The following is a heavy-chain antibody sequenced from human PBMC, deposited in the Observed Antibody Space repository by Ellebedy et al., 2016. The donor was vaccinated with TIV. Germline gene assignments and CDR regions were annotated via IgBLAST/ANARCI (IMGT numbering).Heavy chain of an antibody. CDR3: ARDPEYGDYVKNYFDY. Sequence: GESLKISCAASGFTFSNAWMSWVRQAPGKGLEWVSAISGSGGSTYYADSVKGRFTISRDNSKNTLYLQMNSLRAEDTAVYYCARDPEYGDYVKNYFDYWGQGTLVTVSS. D-gene: IGHD4-17*01. J-gene: IGHJ4*02. V-gene: IGHV3-23*01. CDR1: GFTFSNAW. CDR2: ISGSGGST.